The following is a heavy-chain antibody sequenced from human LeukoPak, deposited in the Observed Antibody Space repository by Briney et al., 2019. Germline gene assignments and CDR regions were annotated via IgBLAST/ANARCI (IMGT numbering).Heavy chain of an antibody. CDR3: ARVYCSSTSCYNDAFDI. Sequence: ASVKVSCKASGYTFTSYDISWVRQAAGQGLEWMGWMNPNSGNTGYAQKFQGRVTMTRNTSISTAYMELSSLRSEDTAVYYCARVYCSSTSCYNDAFDIWGQGTMVTVSS. D-gene: IGHD2-2*02. CDR2: MNPNSGNT. J-gene: IGHJ3*02. V-gene: IGHV1-8*01. CDR1: GYTFTSYD.